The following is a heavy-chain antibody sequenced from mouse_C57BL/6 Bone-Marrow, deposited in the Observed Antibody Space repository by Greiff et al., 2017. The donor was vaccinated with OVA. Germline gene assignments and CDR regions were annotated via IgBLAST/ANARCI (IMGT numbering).Heavy chain of an antibody. D-gene: IGHD2-1*01. J-gene: IGHJ4*01. Sequence: QVQLQQSGPGLVQPSQSLSITCTVSGFSLTSYGVHWVRQSPGKGLEWLGVIWRGGSTDYNAAFMSRLSITKDNSKSQVFFKMNSLQADDTAIYYCAKKRDYYGNYAMDYWGQGTSVTVSS. CDR2: IWRGGST. V-gene: IGHV2-5*01. CDR1: GFSLTSYG. CDR3: AKKRDYYGNYAMDY.